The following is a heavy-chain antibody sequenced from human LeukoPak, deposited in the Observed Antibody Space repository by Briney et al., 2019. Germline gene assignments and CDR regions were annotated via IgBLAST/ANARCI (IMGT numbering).Heavy chain of an antibody. CDR2: ICAYNGNT. CDR1: GYTFTSYG. Sequence: ASVKVSCKASGYTFTSYGISWVRQAPGQGLEWIGWICAYNGNTDYAQKLQGRVTMTTDTSTSTAYMELRSLRSDDTAVYYCARGPGVTFGGVIVNSGDYRGQGTLVTVSS. V-gene: IGHV1-18*01. J-gene: IGHJ4*02. CDR3: ARGPGVTFGGVIVNSGDY. D-gene: IGHD3-16*02.